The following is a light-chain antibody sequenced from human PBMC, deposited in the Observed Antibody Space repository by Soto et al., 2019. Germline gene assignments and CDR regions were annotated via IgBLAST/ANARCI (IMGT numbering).Light chain of an antibody. J-gene: IGKJ4*01. V-gene: IGKV1-27*01. CDR1: QGISIY. CDR3: QKYNSAPLT. CDR2: AAS. Sequence: DIQMTQSPSSLSASVGDRVTITCRASQGISIYLAWFQQKPGKVPKLLIYAASTLQSGVPSRFSGSGSGTDFTLTISSLQPEDVATSYCQKYNSAPLTFGGGTKVEIK.